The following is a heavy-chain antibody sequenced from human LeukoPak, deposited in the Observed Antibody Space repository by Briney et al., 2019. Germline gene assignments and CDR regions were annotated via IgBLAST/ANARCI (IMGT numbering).Heavy chain of an antibody. V-gene: IGHV1-18*01. CDR3: ARDVRGTRNCGGDCYSSY. Sequence: ASVKVSCKASGYTFTTYGITWVRQAPGQGLEWMGWISVYNGNTNYAQKLQGRVTMTTDTSTSTAYMELSSLRSEDTAVYYCARDVRGTRNCGGDCYSSYWGQGTLVTVSS. D-gene: IGHD2-21*02. CDR2: ISVYNGNT. CDR1: GYTFTTYG. J-gene: IGHJ4*02.